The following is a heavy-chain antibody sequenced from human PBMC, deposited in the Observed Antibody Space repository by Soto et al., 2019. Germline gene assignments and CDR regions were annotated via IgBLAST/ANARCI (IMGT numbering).Heavy chain of an antibody. J-gene: IGHJ5*02. Sequence: SETLSLTCTVSGGSITGTTNYWGWIRQPPGKGLEWIGTVDYTGSTNYNPSLESRVTISVDASKNQFSLNLRSVTAADTAVYYCARRTPLYASESSRFDPWGQGALVTVSS. V-gene: IGHV4-39*01. CDR3: ARRTPLYASESSRFDP. CDR1: GGSITGTTNY. CDR2: VDYTGST. D-gene: IGHD3-10*01.